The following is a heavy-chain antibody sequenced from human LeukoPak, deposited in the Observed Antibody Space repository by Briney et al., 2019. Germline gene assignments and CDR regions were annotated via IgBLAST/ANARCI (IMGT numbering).Heavy chain of an antibody. D-gene: IGHD3-16*02. J-gene: IGHJ3*02. CDR2: ISAYNGNT. Sequence: ASVKVSCKASGYTFTSYGISWVRQAPGQGLEWMGWISAYNGNTNYAQKLQGRVTMTTDTSTSTAYMELSSLRSEDTAVYYCAREEGYYDYVWGSYRYLDAFDIWGQGTMVTVSS. CDR3: AREEGYYDYVWGSYRYLDAFDI. V-gene: IGHV1-18*01. CDR1: GYTFTSYG.